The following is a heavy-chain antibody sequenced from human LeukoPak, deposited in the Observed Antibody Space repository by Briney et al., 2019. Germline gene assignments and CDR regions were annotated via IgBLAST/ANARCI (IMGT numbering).Heavy chain of an antibody. V-gene: IGHV3-30*02. CDR3: AREAWVTRGSFDI. J-gene: IGHJ3*02. CDR1: GFTFSSYA. CDR2: IRDDASDK. D-gene: IGHD5-18*01. Sequence: GSLRLSCAASGFTFSSYAMHWVRQAPGKGLEWVAFIRDDASDKYYADSVKGRFTISRDNARNSLYLQMNSLRVEDTAVYYCAREAWVTRGSFDIWGQGTMVTVSS.